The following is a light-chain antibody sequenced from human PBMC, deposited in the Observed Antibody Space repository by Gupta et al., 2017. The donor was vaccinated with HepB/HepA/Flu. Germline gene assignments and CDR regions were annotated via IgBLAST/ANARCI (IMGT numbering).Light chain of an antibody. CDR2: GAS. CDR1: QSIRAY. Sequence: DIQMTQSPPSLSASVGDRISITCRAGQSIRAYLNWYQQRPGKAPNLLIFGASNLLTGVPPRFSGSGSGTEFTLTISSLEPEDFATYFCQQTDSTPWTFGLGTKVDMK. J-gene: IGKJ1*01. V-gene: IGKV1-39*01. CDR3: QQTDSTPWT.